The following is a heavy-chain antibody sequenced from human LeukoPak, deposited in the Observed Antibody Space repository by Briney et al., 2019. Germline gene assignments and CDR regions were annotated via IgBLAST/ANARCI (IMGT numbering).Heavy chain of an antibody. V-gene: IGHV3-23*01. CDR2: ISGSGGST. CDR3: AKEHGGSSWYEDAFDI. CDR1: GFTFSSYA. J-gene: IGHJ3*02. D-gene: IGHD6-13*01. Sequence: GGSLRLSCAASGFTFSSYAMSWVRQAPGKGLEWVSGISGSGGSTYYADSVKGRFTISRDNSKNTLYLQMNSLRVEDTAVYYCAKEHGGSSWYEDAFDIWGQGTMVAVSS.